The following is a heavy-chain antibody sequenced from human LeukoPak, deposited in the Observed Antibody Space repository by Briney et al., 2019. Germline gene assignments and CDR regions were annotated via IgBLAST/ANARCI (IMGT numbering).Heavy chain of an antibody. CDR3: ARVQRLAYDSSGGDAFDI. CDR2: IYYSGST. D-gene: IGHD3-22*01. V-gene: IGHV4-59*01. CDR1: GGSISSYY. Sequence: PSETLSLTCTVSGGSISSYYWSWIRQPPGKGLEWIGYIYYSGSTNYNPSLKSRVTISVDTSKNQFSLKLSSVTAADTAVYYCARVQRLAYDSSGGDAFDIWGQGTMVTVSS. J-gene: IGHJ3*02.